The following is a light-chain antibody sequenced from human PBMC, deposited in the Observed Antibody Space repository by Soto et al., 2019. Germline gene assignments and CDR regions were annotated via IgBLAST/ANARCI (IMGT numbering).Light chain of an antibody. CDR1: QSITDW. Sequence: IQRTQSPSTLSASVGDRVTITCRASQSITDWLAWYQQKPGKAPKFLIYKASNLEGGVPSRFSGSGSGTEFTLTLSSVQPDDFATYYCQYWDDYSWTFGQGTKVEIK. CDR3: QYWDDYSWT. J-gene: IGKJ1*01. V-gene: IGKV1-5*03. CDR2: KAS.